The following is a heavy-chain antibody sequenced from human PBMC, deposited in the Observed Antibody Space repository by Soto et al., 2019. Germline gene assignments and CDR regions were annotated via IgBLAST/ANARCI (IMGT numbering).Heavy chain of an antibody. J-gene: IGHJ4*02. Sequence: EVQLVESGGGLVKPGGSLRLSCAASGFTFSNGWMSWVGQAPGKGLEGVGRIKSKIAGGTTDYSAPVKGRFTISRDDSRDTMYLQMNSLRAEDTAVYYCTTDSTQTFCDGGPCYSVQTKSHDSWGQGTLVTVSS. CDR2: IKSKIAGGTT. V-gene: IGHV3-15*01. D-gene: IGHD2-15*01. CDR3: TTDSTQTFCDGGPCYSVQTKSHDS. CDR1: GFTFSNGW.